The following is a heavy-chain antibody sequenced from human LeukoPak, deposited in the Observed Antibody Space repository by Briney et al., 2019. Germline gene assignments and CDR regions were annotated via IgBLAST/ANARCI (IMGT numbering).Heavy chain of an antibody. CDR1: GFTFSSYA. Sequence: PGGSLRLSCAVSGFTFSSYAMSWVRQAPGKGLEWVSAISGGGGRTYYADSVKGRFTISRDNSKNTLFLQMNSLRAEDTALHYCAKNYAPKFDYWGQGTLVTVSS. V-gene: IGHV3-23*01. CDR3: AKNYAPKFDY. D-gene: IGHD2-2*01. CDR2: ISGGGGRT. J-gene: IGHJ4*02.